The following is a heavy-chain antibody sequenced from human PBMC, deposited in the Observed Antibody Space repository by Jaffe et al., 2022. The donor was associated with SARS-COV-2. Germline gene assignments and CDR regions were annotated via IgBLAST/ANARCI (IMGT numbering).Heavy chain of an antibody. CDR3: GRGPSREIVDD. Sequence: EVQLVESGGELIQPGGSLRLSCAASGFDVSSNYMSWVRQAPGKGLEWVSVIYSGGRTYHADSLRGRFTVSRDTSKNILYLQMSSLRVEDTAVYYCGRGPSREIVDDWGQGTLVTVSS. CDR1: GFDVSSNY. J-gene: IGHJ4*02. CDR2: IYSGGRT. D-gene: IGHD1-26*01. V-gene: IGHV3-53*01.